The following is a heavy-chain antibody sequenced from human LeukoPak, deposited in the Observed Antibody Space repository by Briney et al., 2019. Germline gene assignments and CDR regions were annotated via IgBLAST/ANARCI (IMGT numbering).Heavy chain of an antibody. CDR3: ARVRGYYDSSGYYVGLVDY. CDR1: GGSISSSSYY. Sequence: SETLSLTCTVSGGSISSSSYYWGWIRQPPGKGLEWIGSIYYSGSTYYNPSLKSRVTISVDTSKNQFSLKLSSVTAADTAVYYCARVRGYYDSSGYYVGLVDYWGQGTLVTVSS. V-gene: IGHV4-39*07. CDR2: IYYSGST. J-gene: IGHJ4*02. D-gene: IGHD3-22*01.